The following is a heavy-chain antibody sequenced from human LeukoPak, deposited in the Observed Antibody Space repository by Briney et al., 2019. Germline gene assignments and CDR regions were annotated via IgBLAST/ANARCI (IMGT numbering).Heavy chain of an antibody. V-gene: IGHV1-2*02. J-gene: IGHJ5*02. Sequence: ASVKVSCKASGYTFTGYDMNCVRQAPGQGLEWMGGINPNIGGANSAQKFQGRVTITTDTSTSTASRELSRLRADDPAGQSCVSAGGYSYGSHSCGQGTPVTVPS. CDR2: INPNIGGA. D-gene: IGHD5-18*01. CDR3: VSAGGYSYGSHS. CDR1: GYTFTGYD.